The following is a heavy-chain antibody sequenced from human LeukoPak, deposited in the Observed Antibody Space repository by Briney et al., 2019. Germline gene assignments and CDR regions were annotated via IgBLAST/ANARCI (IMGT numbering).Heavy chain of an antibody. Sequence: SETLSLTCTISGDSISSSSYYWGWFRQPPGKGLELIGDIYYRGSTYYSPSLKSRVSISIDTSNNQFSLTLNSVTAADTALYFCARRRYYDSTGYLDWGQGTLVTVSS. CDR1: GDSISSSSYY. J-gene: IGHJ1*01. CDR2: IYYRGST. V-gene: IGHV4-39*01. D-gene: IGHD3-22*01. CDR3: ARRRYYDSTGYLD.